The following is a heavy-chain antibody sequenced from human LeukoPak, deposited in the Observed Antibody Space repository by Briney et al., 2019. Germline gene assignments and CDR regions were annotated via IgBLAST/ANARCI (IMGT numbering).Heavy chain of an antibody. CDR1: AFTFKSYW. J-gene: IGHJ4*02. CDR2: IKLDGSEQ. Sequence: PGGSLRLSCAASAFTFKSYWMSWDRQAPGRGLEWVANIKLDGSEQYYVDSVKGRFTISRDNAKNSLYLQMNSLRAEDTAVYYCARGRYYFDYWGQGTLVTVSS. V-gene: IGHV3-7*04. CDR3: ARGRYYFDY. D-gene: IGHD1-14*01.